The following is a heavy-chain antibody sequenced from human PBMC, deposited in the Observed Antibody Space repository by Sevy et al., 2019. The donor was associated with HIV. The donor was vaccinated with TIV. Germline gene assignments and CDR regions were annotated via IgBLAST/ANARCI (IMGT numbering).Heavy chain of an antibody. CDR3: ARSPPVIVRRGATSWFVP. J-gene: IGHJ5*02. Sequence: SETLSLTCAVHDGSFSGYYWNWIRQLPGKGLEWIGEINESGITNYNPSLKSRVTISVDTSKKEISLKLNSVTAADTAVYFCARSPPVIVRRGATSWFVPWGQGTLVTGSS. CDR2: INESGIT. CDR1: DGSFSGYY. V-gene: IGHV4-34*01. D-gene: IGHD1-26*01.